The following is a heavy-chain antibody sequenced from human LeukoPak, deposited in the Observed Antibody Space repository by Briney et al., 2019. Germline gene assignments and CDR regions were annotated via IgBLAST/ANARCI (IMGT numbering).Heavy chain of an antibody. V-gene: IGHV4-34*01. CDR1: GGSFSGYY. CDR2: INHSGST. D-gene: IGHD6-13*01. CDR3: ARRSPTGYSST. J-gene: IGHJ5*02. Sequence: PSETLSLTCAVYGGSFSGYYWSWIRQPPGKGLEWIGEINHSGSTYYNPSLESRVTISVDTSKNQFSLELSSVTAADTAVYYCARRSPTGYSSTWGQGSLVTVSS.